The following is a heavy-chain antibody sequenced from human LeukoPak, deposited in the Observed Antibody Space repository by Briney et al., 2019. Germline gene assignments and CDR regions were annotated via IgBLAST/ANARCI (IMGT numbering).Heavy chain of an antibody. J-gene: IGHJ4*02. CDR2: IRSKAYGGTT. CDR1: GFTFGDYA. Sequence: GGSLRLSCTASGFTFGDYAMSWVRQAPGKGLEWVGFIRSKAYGGTTEYAASVKGRFTISRDDSKSVAYLQMNSLKTEDTAVYYCTRADDFWSGPVFDYWGQGTLATVSS. D-gene: IGHD3-3*01. CDR3: TRADDFWSGPVFDY. V-gene: IGHV3-49*04.